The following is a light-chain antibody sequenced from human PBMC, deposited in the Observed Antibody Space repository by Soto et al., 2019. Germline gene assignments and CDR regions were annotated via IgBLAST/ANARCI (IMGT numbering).Light chain of an antibody. J-gene: IGLJ3*02. CDR3: SSYAGSTWV. V-gene: IGLV2-8*01. CDR1: SSDVGGYNY. CDR2: EVS. Sequence: QSALTQPPSASGSPGQSVTISCTGTSSDVGGYNYVSWNQQHPGKAPKLMIYEVSKRPSGVPDRFSGSKSGNTASLTVSGLQAEDEADYYCSSYAGSTWVFGGGTKLTVL.